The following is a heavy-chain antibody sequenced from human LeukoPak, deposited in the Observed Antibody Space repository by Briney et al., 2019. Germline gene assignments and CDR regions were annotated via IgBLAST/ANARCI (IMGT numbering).Heavy chain of an antibody. CDR2: IYSGGST. CDR1: GFTVSSNC. J-gene: IGHJ4*02. Sequence: PGGSLRLSCAASGFTVSSNCMSWVRQAPGKGLEWVSVIYSGGSTYYADSVKGRFTISRDNSKNTLYLQMDSLRAEDTAVYYCARVGYYDSSGYYSNFDFWGQGTLVTVSS. D-gene: IGHD3-22*01. CDR3: ARVGYYDSSGYYSNFDF. V-gene: IGHV3-53*01.